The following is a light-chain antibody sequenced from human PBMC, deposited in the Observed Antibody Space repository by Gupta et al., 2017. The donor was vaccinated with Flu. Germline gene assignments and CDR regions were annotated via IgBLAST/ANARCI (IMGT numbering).Light chain of an antibody. CDR2: DVD. J-gene: IGLJ2*01. CDR1: STDVGDYNY. CDR3: CAYTGRCAV. V-gene: IGLV2-11*01. Sequence: QSPLTLPRAVSASPGQSLAISCTGTSTDVGDYNYVAWYQQHPGKAPRLMIYDVDNRRPAVPVRFSKSGSGNTASLTVSGLQAEDEADYYCCAYTGRCAVVSGGTKLTVL.